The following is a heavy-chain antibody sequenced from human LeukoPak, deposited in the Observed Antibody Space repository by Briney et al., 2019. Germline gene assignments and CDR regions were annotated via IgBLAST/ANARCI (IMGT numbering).Heavy chain of an antibody. J-gene: IGHJ4*02. CDR1: GFTFSSYS. Sequence: PGGSLRLSCAASGFTFSSYSMNWVRQAPGKGLEWVSSISSSSSYIYYADSVKGRFTISRDNAKNSLYLQMNSLRAEDTAVYYCASYKLWFGELSTPFDYWGQGTLVTVSS. V-gene: IGHV3-21*01. D-gene: IGHD3-10*01. CDR2: ISSSSSYI. CDR3: ASYKLWFGELSTPFDY.